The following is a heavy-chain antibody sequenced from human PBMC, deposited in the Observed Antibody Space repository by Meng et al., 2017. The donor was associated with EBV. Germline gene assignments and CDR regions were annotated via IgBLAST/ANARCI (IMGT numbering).Heavy chain of an antibody. CDR3: ASESGRGYTPDY. Sequence: QVHLVQSAAEGKKSGSSVKVSCKTSGGPFRYYAISWVRQAPGQGLEWLGGFLPRLGEPNYAQKFHGRVKITADESTSTHYMDLSSLRSEDTAIYYCASESGRGYTPDYWGQGTLVTVSS. CDR2: FLPRLGEP. CDR1: GGPFRYYA. V-gene: IGHV1-69*01. D-gene: IGHD3-10*01. J-gene: IGHJ4*02.